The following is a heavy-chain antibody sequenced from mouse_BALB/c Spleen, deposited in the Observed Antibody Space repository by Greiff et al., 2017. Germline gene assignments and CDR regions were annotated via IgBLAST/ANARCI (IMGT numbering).Heavy chain of an antibody. V-gene: IGHV1-7*01. CDR1: GYTFTSYW. CDR2: INPSTGYT. Sequence: QVQLQQSGAELAKPGASVKMSCKASGYTFTSYWMHWVKQRPGQGLEWIGYINPSTGYTEYNQKFKDKATLTADKSSSTAYMQLSSLTSEDSAVYYCARNELRAYWGQGTLVTVSA. J-gene: IGHJ3*01. CDR3: ARNELRAY. D-gene: IGHD1-1*01.